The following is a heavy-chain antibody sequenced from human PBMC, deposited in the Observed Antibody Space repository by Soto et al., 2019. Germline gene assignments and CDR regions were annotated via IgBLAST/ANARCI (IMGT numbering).Heavy chain of an antibody. CDR2: ISGGGGST. V-gene: IGHV3-23*01. CDR1: GFTFNTYA. CDR3: AKGFIVVVTAIRPDDNFDV. J-gene: IGHJ3*01. D-gene: IGHD2-21*02. Sequence: EVQLLESGGGLVQPGGSLRLSCAASGFTFNTYAMNWVRQVPGKGLEWVASISGGGGSTDYADSVKGRFTISRDTSKNDLYLQMNSLSAEDTAVYYCAKGFIVVVTAIRPDDNFDVWGQGTMVTVSS.